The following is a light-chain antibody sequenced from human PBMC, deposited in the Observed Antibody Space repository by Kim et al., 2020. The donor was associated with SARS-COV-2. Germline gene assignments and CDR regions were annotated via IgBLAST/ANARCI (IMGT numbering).Light chain of an antibody. CDR3: QQYISYPLT. CDR2: KAS. Sequence: DIQMTQSPSTLSASVGDRVTITCRASQSIKSWMAWYQQRPGKAPNLLIYKASTLQSGVPSRFSGSGSGTEFTLTISSLQPDDFGTYYCQQYISYPLTFGGGTKVDIK. J-gene: IGKJ4*01. V-gene: IGKV1-5*03. CDR1: QSIKSW.